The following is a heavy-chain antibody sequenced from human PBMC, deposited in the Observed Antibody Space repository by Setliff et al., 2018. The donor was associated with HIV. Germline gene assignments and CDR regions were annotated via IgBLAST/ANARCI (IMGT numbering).Heavy chain of an antibody. J-gene: IGHJ4*02. Sequence: GSLRLSCGASGFRFSEFWMNWVRQAPGKGPEWVANIKEDGSEKNYVDSVEGRVTISRDNTKNSVYLQMSSLRVEDTAMYYCAARGHYYNSGGHYYYFDYWGQGALVTVSS. CDR3: AARGHYYNSGGHYYYFDY. CDR2: IKEDGSEK. V-gene: IGHV3-7*03. D-gene: IGHD3-22*01. CDR1: GFRFSEFW.